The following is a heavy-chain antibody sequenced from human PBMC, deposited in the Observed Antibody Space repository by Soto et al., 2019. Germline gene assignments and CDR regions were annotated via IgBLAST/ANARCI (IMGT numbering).Heavy chain of an antibody. CDR1: GFSLSTSGVG. J-gene: IGHJ6*02. CDR2: LYLYDDK. CDR3: AHWDLVHYYGMDV. D-gene: IGHD2-8*02. Sequence: QIPLKESGPTLVKPTQTVTLTWTFSGFSLSTSGVGVGWILQSPGKALEWLALLYLYDDKRYRPSLNSRRIITKPTSTTQVVFTMSNMDPVDTATYYCAHWDLVHYYGMDVSGQGTTVTLSS. V-gene: IGHV2-5*01.